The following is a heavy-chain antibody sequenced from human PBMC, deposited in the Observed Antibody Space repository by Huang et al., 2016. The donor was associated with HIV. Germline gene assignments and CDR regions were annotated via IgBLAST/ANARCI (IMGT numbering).Heavy chain of an antibody. V-gene: IGHV4-34*01. CDR3: ARGFSYGHFAF. J-gene: IGHJ4*02. CDR1: GGSFRNYY. D-gene: IGHD5-18*01. CDR2: INDRGRT. Sequence: QVQLQQWGAGLLKPSETLSLTCAVYGGSFRNYYWSWLRQSPGKGLEWIREINDRGRTNYNASLESRVTMSVDTSKNQFSLRLKSVTAADTAFYYCARGFSYGHFAFWGQGTLVTVSS.